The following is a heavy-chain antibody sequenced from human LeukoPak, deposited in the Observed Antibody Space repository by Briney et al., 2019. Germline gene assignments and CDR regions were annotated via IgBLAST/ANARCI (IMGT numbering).Heavy chain of an antibody. CDR2: IIPIFGTA. CDR3: ASADCSSTSCYRFDY. CDR1: GGTFSSYA. Sequence: SVKVSCKASGGTFSSYAISWVRQAPGQGLEWIGGIIPIFGTANYAQKFQGRVTITADESTSTAYMELSSLRSEDTAVYYCASADCSSTSCYRFDYWGQGTLVTVSS. J-gene: IGHJ4*02. D-gene: IGHD2-2*01. V-gene: IGHV1-69*13.